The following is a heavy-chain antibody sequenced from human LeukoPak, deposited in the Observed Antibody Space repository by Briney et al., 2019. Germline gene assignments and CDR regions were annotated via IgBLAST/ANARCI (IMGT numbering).Heavy chain of an antibody. V-gene: IGHV3-23*01. CDR3: AKCPRYCSSSSCYGGYFDY. CDR2: ISGSAKST. Sequence: PGGSLRLSCAASGFTFSSYAMSRVRQAPGKGLEWVSAISGSAKSTYYTDSVKGRFTISRDNSKSTMYLRMNSLRAEDTAVYYCAKCPRYCSSSSCYGGYFDYWGQGTLVTVSS. J-gene: IGHJ4*02. CDR1: GFTFSSYA. D-gene: IGHD2-2*01.